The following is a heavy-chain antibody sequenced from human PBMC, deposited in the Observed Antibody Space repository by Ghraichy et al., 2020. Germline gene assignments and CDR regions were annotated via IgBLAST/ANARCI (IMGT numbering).Heavy chain of an antibody. D-gene: IGHD3-10*01. Sequence: GESLNISCAASGFTFSSYAMSWVRQAPGKGLEWVSAISGSGGSTYYADSVKGRFTISRDNSKNTLYLQMNSLRAEDTAVYYCAKDMDVLLWFGELGFWGQGTLVTVSS. J-gene: IGHJ4*02. V-gene: IGHV3-23*01. CDR3: AKDMDVLLWFGELGF. CDR2: ISGSGGST. CDR1: GFTFSSYA.